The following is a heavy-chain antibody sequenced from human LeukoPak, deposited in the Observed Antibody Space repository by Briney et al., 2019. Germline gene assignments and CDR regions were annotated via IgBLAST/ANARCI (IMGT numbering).Heavy chain of an antibody. D-gene: IGHD1-7*01. Sequence: PGGSLRLSCAASGFTFSSYGMHWVRQAPGKGLEWVAVIWYDGSNKYYADSVKGRFTISRDNSKNTLYLQMNSLRAEDTAVYYCAKDRDWNSRYFDYWGQGTLVTVSS. CDR2: IWYDGSNK. V-gene: IGHV3-30*02. CDR3: AKDRDWNSRYFDY. J-gene: IGHJ4*02. CDR1: GFTFSSYG.